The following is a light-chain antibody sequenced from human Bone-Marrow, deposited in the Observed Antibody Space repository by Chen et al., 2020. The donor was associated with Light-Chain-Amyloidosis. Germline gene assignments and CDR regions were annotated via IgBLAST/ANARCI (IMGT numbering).Light chain of an antibody. CDR3: QVWDRSSDRPV. V-gene: IGLV3-21*02. CDR1: NIGSTS. Sequence: SYVLTQPSSVSGAPGQTATIACGGKNIGSTSVHWYQQTPGQAPLLVVYDESDRPSGIPERLSGSNSGNTATLTISRVEAGDEADYYCQVWDRSSDRPVFGGGTKLTVL. CDR2: DES. J-gene: IGLJ3*02.